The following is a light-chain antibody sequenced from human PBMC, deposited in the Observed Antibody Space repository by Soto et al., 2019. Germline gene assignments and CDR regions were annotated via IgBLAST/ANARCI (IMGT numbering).Light chain of an antibody. J-gene: IGLJ3*02. CDR3: CSYAGNTRVV. CDR1: SSDVGGYNY. V-gene: IGLV2-11*01. Sequence: QSALTQPRSVSGSPGQSVTISCTGTSSDVGGYNYVSWYQQHPGKAPKVMIYDVSERPSGVPDRFSGSKSGNTASLTISGLQAEDEADYHCCSYAGNTRVVFGGGTKLTVL. CDR2: DVS.